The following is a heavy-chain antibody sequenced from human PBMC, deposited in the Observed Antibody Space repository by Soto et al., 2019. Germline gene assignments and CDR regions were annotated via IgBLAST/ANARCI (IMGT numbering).Heavy chain of an antibody. CDR1: GYSFASYC. D-gene: IGHD2-15*01. V-gene: IGHV5-51*01. J-gene: IGHJ6*03. CDR3: ARADCSGGSCPFGYYYYYMDV. Sequence: GESLKISCKGSGYSFASYCIGWVRQMPGKGLEWMGIIYPGDSDTRYSPSFQGQVTISADKSISTAYLQWSSLKASDTAMYYCARADCSGGSCPFGYYYYYMDVWGKGTTVTVSS. CDR2: IYPGDSDT.